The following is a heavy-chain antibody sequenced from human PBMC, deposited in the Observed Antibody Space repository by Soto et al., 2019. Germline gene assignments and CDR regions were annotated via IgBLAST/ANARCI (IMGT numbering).Heavy chain of an antibody. CDR3: ARYTYYYDSSGYYYVGHFDY. V-gene: IGHV1-2*02. CDR2: INPNSGGT. Sequence: GASVKVSCKASGYTFTGYYMHWVRQAPGQGLEWMGWINPNSGGTNYAQKFQGRVTMTRDTSISTAYMELSRLRSDDTAVYYCARYTYYYDSSGYYYVGHFDYWGQGTLVTVSS. D-gene: IGHD3-22*01. J-gene: IGHJ4*02. CDR1: GYTFTGYY.